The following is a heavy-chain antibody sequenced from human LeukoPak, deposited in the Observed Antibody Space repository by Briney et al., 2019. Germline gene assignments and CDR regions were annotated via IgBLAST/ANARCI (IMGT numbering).Heavy chain of an antibody. CDR1: GGTFSSYA. CDR3: ARGGARYEPIRGYFYYYYMDV. J-gene: IGHJ6*03. CDR2: IIPIFGTA. V-gene: IGHV1-69*13. D-gene: IGHD2-2*01. Sequence: ASVKVSCKASGGTFSSYAISWVRQAPGQGLEWMGGIIPIFGTANYAQKFQGRVTITADESTSTAYMELNSLRSEDTAVYYCARGGARYEPIRGYFYYYYMDVWGKGTTVTISS.